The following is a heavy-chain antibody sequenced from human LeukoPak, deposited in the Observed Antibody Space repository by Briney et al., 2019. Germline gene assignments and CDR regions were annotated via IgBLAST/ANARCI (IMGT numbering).Heavy chain of an antibody. CDR1: GFTFSSYG. J-gene: IGHJ1*01. Sequence: GRSLRLSCAASGFTFSSYGMHWVRQAPGKGLEWVAVIWYDGSNKYYADSVKGRFTISRDNSKNTLYLQMNSLRAEDTAVYYCARDSSGYYPLEYFQHWGQGTLVTVSS. D-gene: IGHD3-22*01. CDR2: IWYDGSNK. CDR3: ARDSSGYYPLEYFQH. V-gene: IGHV3-33*01.